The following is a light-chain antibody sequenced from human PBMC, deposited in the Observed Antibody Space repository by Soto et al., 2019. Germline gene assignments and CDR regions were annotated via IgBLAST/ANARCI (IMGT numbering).Light chain of an antibody. Sequence: DIQWPTSDFFLSASVGYRVPITGRARQVISSYLAWYPQKPGEAPKLMIYAAHTLQSGVKLRFSGSGSGTSFTLTISSLQPEDFATYYCQKLLSYQINFGKGKQLEIK. CDR2: AAH. V-gene: IGKV1-9*01. J-gene: IGKJ5*01. CDR1: QVISSY. CDR3: QKLLSYQIN.